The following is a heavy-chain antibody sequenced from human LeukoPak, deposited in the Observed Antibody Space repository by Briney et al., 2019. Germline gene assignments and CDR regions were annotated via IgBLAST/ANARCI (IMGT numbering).Heavy chain of an antibody. CDR2: INSDGSST. J-gene: IGHJ4*02. CDR1: GFSISNFW. Sequence: GGSLRLSCAASGFSISNFWMLWVRQAPGKGLVWVSRINSDGSSTTYADSVKGRFTISRDNAKNTLYLQANRLRAEDTAVYYCARGAARCSGGHCYPDWGRGTLVTVSS. V-gene: IGHV3-74*01. CDR3: ARGAARCSGGHCYPD. D-gene: IGHD2-15*01.